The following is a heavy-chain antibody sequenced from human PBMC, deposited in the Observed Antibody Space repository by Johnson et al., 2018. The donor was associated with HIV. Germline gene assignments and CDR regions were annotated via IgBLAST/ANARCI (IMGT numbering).Heavy chain of an antibody. D-gene: IGHD1-1*01. V-gene: IGHV3-30*03. CDR1: GFTFSSYA. Sequence: QMLLVESGGGGVQPGRSLRLSCAASGFTFSSYAMHWVRRAPGKGLEWLAVVSYDGSNKYYADSVKGRFTVSRDNTKNTLFLEMNSLRAEDTAVYYCASPERPTGTQEEAFDIWGQGTMVTVSS. J-gene: IGHJ3*02. CDR3: ASPERPTGTQEEAFDI. CDR2: VSYDGSNK.